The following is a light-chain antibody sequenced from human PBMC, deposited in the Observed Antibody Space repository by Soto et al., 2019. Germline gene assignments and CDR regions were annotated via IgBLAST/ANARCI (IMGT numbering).Light chain of an antibody. Sequence: DIQMTQSPSTLSASVGDTVTISCRASQSLRTWLAWYQQKPGRAPKVLISKASTLEIGFPSRFSGSGSGTEFTLTITGLQPEDFATYYCQQYNMYPWTFGQGTKVEIK. J-gene: IGKJ1*01. CDR3: QQYNMYPWT. V-gene: IGKV1-5*03. CDR1: QSLRTW. CDR2: KAS.